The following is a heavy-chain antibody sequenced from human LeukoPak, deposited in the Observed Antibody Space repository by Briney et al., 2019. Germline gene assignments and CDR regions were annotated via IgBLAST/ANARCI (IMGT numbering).Heavy chain of an antibody. CDR2: IIPIFGTT. CDR3: ARDQGDYVY. V-gene: IGHV1-69*13. J-gene: IGHJ4*02. Sequence: SVKVSCKASGYTFTSYYMHWVRQAPGQGLEWMGGIIPIFGTTNYAQKFQGRVTITADESTSTAYMELSRLRSDDTAVYYCARDQGDYVYWGQGALVTVSA. D-gene: IGHD4-17*01. CDR1: GYTFTSYY.